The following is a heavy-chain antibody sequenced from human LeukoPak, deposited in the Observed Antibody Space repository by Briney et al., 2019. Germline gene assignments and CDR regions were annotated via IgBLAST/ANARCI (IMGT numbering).Heavy chain of an antibody. D-gene: IGHD3-22*01. CDR2: MNPNSGNT. Sequence: ASVKVSCKASGYTFTSYDINWVRQATGQGLEWMGWMNPNSGNTGYAQKFQGRVTMTRNTSISTAYMELSSLRSEDTAVYYCARPLRGDGSGYYYVTTILHAWGQGTLVTVSS. J-gene: IGHJ5*02. CDR1: GYTFTSYD. V-gene: IGHV1-8*01. CDR3: ARPLRGDGSGYYYVTTILHA.